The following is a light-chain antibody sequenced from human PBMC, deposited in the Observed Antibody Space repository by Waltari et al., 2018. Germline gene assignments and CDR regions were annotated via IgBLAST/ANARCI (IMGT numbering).Light chain of an antibody. CDR2: DVS. J-gene: IGLJ1*01. CDR3: CSYAGSNTYV. Sequence: QSALTQPASVSGSPGQSITVSCPGTSSDVGYYNYVSWFQQHPGKAPRLMISDVSKRPSGVSNRFSGSKSGNTASLTISGLQAEDEADYYCCSYAGSNTYVFGTGTKVTVL. CDR1: SSDVGYYNY. V-gene: IGLV2-23*02.